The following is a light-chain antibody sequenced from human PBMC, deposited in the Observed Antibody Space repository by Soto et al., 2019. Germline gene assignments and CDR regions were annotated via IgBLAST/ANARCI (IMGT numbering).Light chain of an antibody. CDR1: QGIGDT. J-gene: IGKJ5*01. V-gene: IGKV3-20*01. Sequence: EIVMTQSPATLPLSPEEGATLSCRASQGIGDTLAWSQQKPDQAPRLLIYDASRRATDIPDSFSVSGSGTDITLTITRLEPEDVAMYYCQQYEISPPITFGQGTRLEIK. CDR2: DAS. CDR3: QQYEISPPIT.